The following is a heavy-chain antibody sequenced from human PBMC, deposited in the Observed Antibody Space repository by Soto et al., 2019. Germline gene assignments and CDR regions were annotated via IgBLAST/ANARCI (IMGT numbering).Heavy chain of an antibody. J-gene: IGHJ4*02. Sequence: QVQLQESGPGLVKPSQTLSLTCTVSGGSLSSGDFYWSWIRQPPGKALEWIGYISDSGNTYYNPSLRSRVIISVDTSKNQFSLKLTSVTAADTAVYYCASALNGKRGLQLSIWGQGSLVTVSS. V-gene: IGHV4-30-4*01. CDR2: ISDSGNT. CDR1: GGSLSSGDFY. CDR3: ASALNGKRGLQLSI. D-gene: IGHD3-16*02.